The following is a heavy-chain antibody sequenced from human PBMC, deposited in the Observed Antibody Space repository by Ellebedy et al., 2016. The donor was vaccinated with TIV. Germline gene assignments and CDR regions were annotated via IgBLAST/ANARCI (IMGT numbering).Heavy chain of an antibody. CDR2: INPNSGGT. J-gene: IGHJ3*02. CDR1: AYTFTGHS. D-gene: IGHD3-10*01. V-gene: IGHV1-2*04. Sequence: AASVKVSCKASAYTFTGHSMHWVRQAPGQGLEWMGWINPNSGGTNYAQKFQGWVTMTRDTSINTAYMELSRLRSDDTAVYYCAREGTMVRGDDAFDIWGQGTMVTVSS. CDR3: AREGTMVRGDDAFDI.